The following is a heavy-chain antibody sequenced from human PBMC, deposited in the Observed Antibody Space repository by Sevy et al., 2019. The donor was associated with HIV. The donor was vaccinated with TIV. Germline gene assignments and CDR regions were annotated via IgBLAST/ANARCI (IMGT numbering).Heavy chain of an antibody. CDR1: GYAFSNYG. CDR2: ISGFNGNK. Sequence: ASVKVSCKTSGYAFSNYGIVWVRQAPGQGLEWLGWISGFNGNKHYAEKFQDRVSMTIDTATDTFYMDLRSLTSDDTGVYYCARERGKYGVGGFDHWGQGTLVTVSS. J-gene: IGHJ4*02. D-gene: IGHD2-8*01. CDR3: ARERGKYGVGGFDH. V-gene: IGHV1-18*01.